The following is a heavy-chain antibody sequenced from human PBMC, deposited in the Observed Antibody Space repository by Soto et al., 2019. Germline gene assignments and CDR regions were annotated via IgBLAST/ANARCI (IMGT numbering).Heavy chain of an antibody. CDR2: INHSGST. V-gene: IGHV4-34*01. CDR1: GGSFSGYY. D-gene: IGHD5-12*01. Sequence: TPALTRGVYGGSFSGYYWSWIRQPPGKGLEWIGEINHSGSTNYNPSLKSRVTISVDTSKNQFSLKLSSVTAADTAVYYCARGLRWLPFLDNWCQGTLVSVS. J-gene: IGHJ4*02. CDR3: ARGLRWLPFLDN.